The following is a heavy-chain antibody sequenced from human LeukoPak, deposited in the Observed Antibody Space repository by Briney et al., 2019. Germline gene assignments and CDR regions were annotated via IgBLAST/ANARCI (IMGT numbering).Heavy chain of an antibody. CDR2: ISYDGSNK. CDR1: GFTFSSYG. J-gene: IGHJ4*02. CDR3: AKAGYCSGGSCLDY. D-gene: IGHD2-15*01. Sequence: GGSLRLSCAASGFTFSSYGMHWVRQAPGKGLEWVAVISYDGSNKYYADSVKGRFTISRDNSKNTLYLQMNGLRAEDTAVYYCAKAGYCSGGSCLDYWGQGTLVTVSS. V-gene: IGHV3-30*18.